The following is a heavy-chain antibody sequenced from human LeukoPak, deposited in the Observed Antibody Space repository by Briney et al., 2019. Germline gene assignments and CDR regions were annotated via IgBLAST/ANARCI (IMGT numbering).Heavy chain of an antibody. CDR3: ARGGYYYGSGRSRNWFDP. CDR1: GGSFSGYY. D-gene: IGHD3-10*01. V-gene: IGHV4-34*01. J-gene: IGHJ5*02. CDR2: INHSGST. Sequence: SETLSLTCAVYGGSFSGYYWSWIRQPPGKGLEWIREINHSGSTNYNPSLKSRVTISVDTSKNQFSLKLSSVTAADTAVYYCARGGYYYGSGRSRNWFDPWGQGTLVTVSS.